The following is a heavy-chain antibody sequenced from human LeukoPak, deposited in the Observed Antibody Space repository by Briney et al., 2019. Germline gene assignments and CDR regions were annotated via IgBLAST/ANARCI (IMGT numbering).Heavy chain of an antibody. J-gene: IGHJ4*02. CDR3: AREGSGLSGSYVDN. CDR1: GFTFSSYW. V-gene: IGHV3-74*01. CDR2: INIDGSST. D-gene: IGHD1-26*01. Sequence: GGSLRLSCAASGFTFSSYWMHWVRQGPGKGLVWVSRINIDGSSTSNADSVKGRFTISRDNAKNTLYLQMNSLRAEDTAVYYCAREGSGLSGSYVDNWGQGTLVTVSS.